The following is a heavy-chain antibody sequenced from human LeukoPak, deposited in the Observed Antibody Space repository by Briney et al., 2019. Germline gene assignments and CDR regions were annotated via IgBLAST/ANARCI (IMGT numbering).Heavy chain of an antibody. Sequence: SVKVSCKASGGTFSSYAISWVRQAPGQGLEWMGGIIPIFGTANYAQKFQGRVTITADESTSTAYMELSSLRSEDTAVYYCATDGVERYSGSLDYWGQGTLVTVSS. CDR1: GGTFSSYA. CDR2: IIPIFGTA. J-gene: IGHJ4*02. CDR3: ATDGVERYSGSLDY. D-gene: IGHD1-26*01. V-gene: IGHV1-69*13.